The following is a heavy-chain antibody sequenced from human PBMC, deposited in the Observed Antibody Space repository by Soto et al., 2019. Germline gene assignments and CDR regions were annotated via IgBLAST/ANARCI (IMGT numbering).Heavy chain of an antibody. CDR1: GYTFTSYG. V-gene: IGHV1-18*01. D-gene: IGHD3-10*01. CDR3: ASLWFGEHHQTYYYYGMDA. Sequence: ASVKVSCKASGYTFTSYGISWVRQAPGQGLEWMGWINAYNGNTNYAQKFQGRVTMTRNTSISTAYMELSSLRSEDTAVYYCASLWFGEHHQTYYYYGMDAWGQGTTVTVSS. CDR2: INAYNGNT. J-gene: IGHJ6*02.